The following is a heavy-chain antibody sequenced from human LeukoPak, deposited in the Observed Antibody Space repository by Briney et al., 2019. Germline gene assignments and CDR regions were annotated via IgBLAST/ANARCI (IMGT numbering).Heavy chain of an antibody. CDR1: GGSISSYY. CDR3: ARGSYDYVWGSYRSWWFDP. CDR2: IYYSGST. J-gene: IGHJ5*02. D-gene: IGHD3-16*02. V-gene: IGHV4-59*01. Sequence: SETLSLTCTVSGGSISSYYWSWIRQPPGKGLEWIGYIYYSGSTNYNPSLKSRVTISVDTSKNQFSLKLSSVTAADTAVYYCARGSYDYVWGSYRSWWFDPWGQGTLITVSS.